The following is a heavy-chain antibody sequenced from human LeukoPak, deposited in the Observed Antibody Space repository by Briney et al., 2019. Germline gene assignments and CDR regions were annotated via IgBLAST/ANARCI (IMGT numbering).Heavy chain of an antibody. Sequence: GGSLRLSCAASGFTFSSYGMSWVRQAPGKGLEWVSAISGSGGSTYYADSVKGRFTISRDNSKNTLYLQMNSLRAEDTAVYYCAKDLDGDPGEGDYYYYYMDVWGKGTTVTISS. CDR1: GFTFSSYG. D-gene: IGHD4-17*01. CDR2: ISGSGGST. V-gene: IGHV3-23*01. CDR3: AKDLDGDPGEGDYYYYYMDV. J-gene: IGHJ6*03.